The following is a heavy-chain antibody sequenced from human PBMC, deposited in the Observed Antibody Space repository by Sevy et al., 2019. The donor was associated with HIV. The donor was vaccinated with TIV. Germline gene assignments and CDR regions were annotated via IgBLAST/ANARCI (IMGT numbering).Heavy chain of an antibody. Sequence: GGSLRLSCAASGFTFSAYRMSWVRQAPGKGLEWVANLMQDGSKKYPVDSVKGRFTISRDNAKKSLYLQMNSLRVEDTAIYYCATDVWRPLGNWGRGTVVTVSS. D-gene: IGHD1-1*01. CDR1: GFTFSAYR. V-gene: IGHV3-7*01. J-gene: IGHJ1*01. CDR2: LMQDGSKK. CDR3: ATDVWRPLGN.